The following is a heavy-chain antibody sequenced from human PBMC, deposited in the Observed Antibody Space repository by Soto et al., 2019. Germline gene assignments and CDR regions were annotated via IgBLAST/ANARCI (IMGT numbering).Heavy chain of an antibody. J-gene: IGHJ4*02. CDR2: INHSGST. V-gene: IGHV4-34*01. D-gene: IGHD4-17*01. CDR1: GGSFSGYY. CDR3: ASYTTVTSYFDY. Sequence: SETLSLTCAVYGGSFSGYYWSWIRQPPGKGLGWIGEINHSGSTNYNPSLKSRVTISVDTSKNQCSLKLSSVTAADTAVYYCASYTTVTSYFDYWGQGTLVTVSS.